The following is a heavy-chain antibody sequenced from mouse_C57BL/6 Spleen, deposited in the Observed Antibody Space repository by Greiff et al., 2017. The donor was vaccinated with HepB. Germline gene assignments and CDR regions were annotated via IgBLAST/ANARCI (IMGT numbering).Heavy chain of an antibody. CDR2: ISYSGST. D-gene: IGHD1-1*01. Sequence: EVKLMESGPGLAKPSQTLSLTCSVTGYSITSDYWNWIRKFPGNKLEYMGYISYSGSTYYNPSLKSRISITRDTSKNQYYLQLNSVTTEDTATYYCARGYYYGSSPWYFDVWGTGTTVTVSS. CDR1: GYSITSDY. CDR3: ARGYYYGSSPWYFDV. V-gene: IGHV3-8*01. J-gene: IGHJ1*03.